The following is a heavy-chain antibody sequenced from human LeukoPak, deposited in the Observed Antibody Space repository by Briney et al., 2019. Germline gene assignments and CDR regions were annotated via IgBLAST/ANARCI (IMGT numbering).Heavy chain of an antibody. J-gene: IGHJ4*02. CDR2: ISGDGSRT. V-gene: IGHV3-43*02. CDR3: TKDRYCTTSSCPLDY. D-gene: IGHD2-2*01. CDR1: GFSFDEYA. Sequence: GGSLRLSCATSGFSFDEYAMHWVRQAPGKGLEWVSLISGDGSRTYYADSVKGRFTISRDNSENSLYLQMNSLRTEDTALYYCTKDRYCTTSSCPLDYWGQGTLVTVSS.